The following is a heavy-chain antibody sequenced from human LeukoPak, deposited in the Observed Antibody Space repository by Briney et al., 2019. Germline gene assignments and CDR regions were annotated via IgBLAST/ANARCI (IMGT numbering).Heavy chain of an antibody. V-gene: IGHV4-30-4*08. CDR3: ARDQLPYNWFDP. J-gene: IGHJ5*02. D-gene: IGHD2-2*01. CDR2: IYYSGST. CDR1: GGSISSGDYY. Sequence: SQTLSLTCTVSGGSISSGDYYWSWLRQPPGKGLEWIGYIYYSGSTYYNPSLKSRVTISVDTSKNQFSLKLSPVTAADTAVYYCARDQLPYNWFDPWGQGTLVTVSS.